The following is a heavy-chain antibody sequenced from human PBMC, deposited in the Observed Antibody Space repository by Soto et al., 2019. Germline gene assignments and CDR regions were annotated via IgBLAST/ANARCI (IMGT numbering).Heavy chain of an antibody. J-gene: IGHJ4*02. D-gene: IGHD6-13*01. CDR2: ILPIANTA. CDR3: ARGFSSSWGYFHY. V-gene: IGHV1-69*01. Sequence: QVRLVQSGAEVKKPGSSVKVSCEASEDTFSTYAISWVRQAPGQGLEWMGGILPIANTANYAQKFQGRVTITADESTSTVYMELSSLTYEDTAVYYCARGFSSSWGYFHYWGQGTLVTVSS. CDR1: EDTFSTYA.